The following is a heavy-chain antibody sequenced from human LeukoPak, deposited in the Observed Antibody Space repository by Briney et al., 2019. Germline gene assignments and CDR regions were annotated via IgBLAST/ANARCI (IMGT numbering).Heavy chain of an antibody. CDR2: INHSGST. CDR3: ARRMYSSSWNYYYYYMDV. D-gene: IGHD6-13*01. J-gene: IGHJ6*03. V-gene: IGHV4-34*01. CDR1: GGSFSGYY. Sequence: SETLSLTCAVYGGSFSGYYWSWIRQPPGKGLEWIGEINHSGSTNYNPSLKSRATISVDTSKNQFSLKLSSVTAADTAVYYCARRMYSSSWNYYYYYMDVWGKGTTVTISS.